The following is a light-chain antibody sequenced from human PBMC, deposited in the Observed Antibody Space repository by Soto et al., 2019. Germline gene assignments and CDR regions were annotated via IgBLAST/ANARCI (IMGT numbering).Light chain of an antibody. V-gene: IGKV3-20*01. J-gene: IGKJ1*01. Sequence: EIVLTQSPGTLSLSPGETATLSCRASQTVGTNFLAWYQQKPGQAPRLLMFGTSHSATDIPDRFGGSGSGTDFTLTISRLEPEDVAVYYCQHYSRTLPWTFGQGTKVDIK. CDR2: GTS. CDR1: QTVGTNF. CDR3: QHYSRTLPWT.